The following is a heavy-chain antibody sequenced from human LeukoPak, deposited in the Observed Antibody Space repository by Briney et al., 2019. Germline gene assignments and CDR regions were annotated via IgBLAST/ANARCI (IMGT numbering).Heavy chain of an antibody. CDR3: ARTYSSSDEFDY. J-gene: IGHJ4*02. D-gene: IGHD6-13*01. CDR1: GYTFTSYG. V-gene: IGHV1-46*01. Sequence: ASVKVSCKASGYTFTSYGISWVRQAPGQGLEWMGIINPSCGSTTYAQKFQGRVAMTRDTSTSRVYMEVSSLRSEDTAVYYCARTYSSSDEFDYWGQGTLVTVSS. CDR2: INPSCGST.